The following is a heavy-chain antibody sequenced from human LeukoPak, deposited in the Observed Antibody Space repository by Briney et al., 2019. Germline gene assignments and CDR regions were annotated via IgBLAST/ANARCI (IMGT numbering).Heavy chain of an antibody. CDR3: AKDMIGWQRQLSKYSKNYYYYGMGV. CDR1: GFTFDDYA. Sequence: GGSLRLSCAASGFTFDDYAMHWVRQAPEKDLEWVSLISGDGGSTYYADSVKGRFTISRDNSKNSLYLQMNSLRTEDTALYYCAKDMIGWQRQLSKYSKNYYYYGMGVWGQGTTATVSS. D-gene: IGHD6-25*01. V-gene: IGHV3-43*02. J-gene: IGHJ6*02. CDR2: ISGDGGST.